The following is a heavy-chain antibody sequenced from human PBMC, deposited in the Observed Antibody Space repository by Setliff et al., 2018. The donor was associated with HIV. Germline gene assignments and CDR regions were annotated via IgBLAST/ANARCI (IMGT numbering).Heavy chain of an antibody. CDR1: GGSISSSSYY. Sequence: SETLSLTCTVSGGSISSSSYYWGWIRQPPGKGPEWIGSLYYRGTTYYNPSLKSRVTITTGTSNNQFSLALSSVTAADTAMYYCARDGARRFDPWGQGTLVTVSS. J-gene: IGHJ5*02. V-gene: IGHV4-39*02. CDR2: LYYRGTT. CDR3: ARDGARRFDP.